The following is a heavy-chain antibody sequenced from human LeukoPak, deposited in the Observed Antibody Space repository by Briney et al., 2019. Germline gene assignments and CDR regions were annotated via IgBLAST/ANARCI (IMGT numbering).Heavy chain of an antibody. D-gene: IGHD5-24*01. CDR1: GDSVSSNSAA. Sequence: SQTLSLTCAISGDSVSSNSAAWNWIRQSPSRGLEWLGRTYYRSKWYNDYAVSVKSRITINPGTSKNQFSLQLNSVTPEDTAVYYCARDGGDGYNSYYYYYYGMDVWGQGTTVTVSS. CDR3: ARDGGDGYNSYYYYYYGMDV. V-gene: IGHV6-1*01. CDR2: TYYRSKWYN. J-gene: IGHJ6*02.